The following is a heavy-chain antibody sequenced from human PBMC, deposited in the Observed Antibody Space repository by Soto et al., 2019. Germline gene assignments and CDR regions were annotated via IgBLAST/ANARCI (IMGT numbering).Heavy chain of an antibody. CDR1: GGTFSRYA. CDR3: ARASIHGSSWYFWFDP. V-gene: IGHV1-69*01. CDR2: MIPMFGTT. D-gene: IGHD6-13*01. Sequence: QVQLVQSGDEVRKPGSSVKVSCKASGGTFSRYAINWVRQAPGQGLEWMGGMIPMFGTTNYAQKFKGRVTITADESTSTVYMELNTLRSEDAAVYYCARASIHGSSWYFWFDPWGQGTLVTVSS. J-gene: IGHJ5*01.